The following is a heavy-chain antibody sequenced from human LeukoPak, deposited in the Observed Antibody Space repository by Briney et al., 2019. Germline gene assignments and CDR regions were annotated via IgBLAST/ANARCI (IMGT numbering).Heavy chain of an antibody. Sequence: SETLSLTCSVSGGXISSSGYYWGWIRQPPGKGLEFIANIYYSGSIYYNPSLKSRVTKSIDTSKNQFSLRLSSVTAADTAVYYCARHFAPAAATHPYYFDYWGQGTLVTVSS. V-gene: IGHV4-39*01. CDR2: IYYSGSI. J-gene: IGHJ4*02. CDR1: GGXISSSGYY. D-gene: IGHD2-15*01. CDR3: ARHFAPAAATHPYYFDY.